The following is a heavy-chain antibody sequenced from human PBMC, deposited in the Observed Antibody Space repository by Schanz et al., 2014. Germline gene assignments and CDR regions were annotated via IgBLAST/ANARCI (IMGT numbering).Heavy chain of an antibody. Sequence: VQLVESGGGVVQPGGPLRLSCAASGFTFSDYYMTWIRQAPGKGLEWVGRIKSKTDGGTTDYAAPVKGRFTISRDDSKNTLFLQMNSLKTEDTAVYYCTTYCDGGCAIDNWGQGALVTVSS. V-gene: IGHV3-15*01. CDR1: GFTFSDYY. J-gene: IGHJ4*02. CDR2: IKSKTDGGTT. D-gene: IGHD6-19*01. CDR3: TTYCDGGCAIDN.